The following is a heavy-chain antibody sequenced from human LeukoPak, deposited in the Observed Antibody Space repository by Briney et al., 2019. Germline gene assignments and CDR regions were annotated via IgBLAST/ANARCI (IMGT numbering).Heavy chain of an antibody. J-gene: IGHJ3*02. V-gene: IGHV3-23*01. CDR3: AKVGSLVRGVFGAFDI. CDR1: GFTFSNHF. Sequence: PGGSLRLSCAASGFTFSNHFMSWVRQAPGKGLEWVSGISNSGGNTDYADSVKGRFTIFRDTSKNMLYLQMSSLRAEDTAIYYCAKVGSLVRGVFGAFDIWGLGTMVTVSS. CDR2: ISNSGGNT. D-gene: IGHD3-10*01.